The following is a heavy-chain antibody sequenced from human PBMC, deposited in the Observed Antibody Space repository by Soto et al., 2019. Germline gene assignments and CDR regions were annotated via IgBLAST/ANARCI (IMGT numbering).Heavy chain of an antibody. CDR3: ARARGSRYLEWSYTLDW. J-gene: IGHJ4*02. Sequence: PGGSLRLSCAASGFTFSDYWMTWVRQAPGKGLEWVATIKEDGTEKYYVDSVKGRFTVSRDNTKTSLYLQMNSLRAEDTAVYYCARARGSRYLEWSYTLDWWGQGTQVTVSS. CDR2: IKEDGTEK. V-gene: IGHV3-7*01. D-gene: IGHD3-3*01. CDR1: GFTFSDYW.